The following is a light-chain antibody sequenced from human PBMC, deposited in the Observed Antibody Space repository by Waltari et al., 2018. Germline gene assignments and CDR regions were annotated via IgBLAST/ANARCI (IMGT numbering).Light chain of an antibody. CDR1: QSISRY. CDR3: QQSYSTWT. CDR2: AAS. V-gene: IGKV1-39*01. J-gene: IGKJ1*01. Sequence: DIQMTQSPSSLSASVGDRVPITCRTSQSISRYLNWYQQKPGKAPKLLIYAASSLQSGVPSRFSGSGSGTDFTLTISSLRPEDFATYYCQQSYSTWTFGQGAKVEIK.